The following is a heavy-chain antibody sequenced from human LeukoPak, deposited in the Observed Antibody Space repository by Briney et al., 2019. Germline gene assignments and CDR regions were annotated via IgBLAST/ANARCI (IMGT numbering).Heavy chain of an antibody. CDR2: LCWGDDK. J-gene: IGHJ4*02. V-gene: IGHV2-5*02. Sequence: KESGPTLVKPTQTLTLTWIFSGFSLSTSGVDVAWIRQPPGKALEWLALLCWGDDKRYSPSLKSRLTITKDTSKNHAVLTMTNMDPVDTATYYCARSNYYSSGTYYNDYWGQGTLVTVSS. CDR3: ARSNYYSSGTYYNDY. CDR1: GFSLSTSGVD. D-gene: IGHD3-10*01.